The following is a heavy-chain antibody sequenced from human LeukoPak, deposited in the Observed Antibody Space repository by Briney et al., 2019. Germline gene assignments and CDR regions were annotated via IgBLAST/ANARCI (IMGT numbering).Heavy chain of an antibody. CDR3: ARDSIAGYSLSW. Sequence: PSETLSLTCTVSGDSISSTSYYWGWIRQPPGKGLEWIGSIYYSGSAYFNPALKSRVTISVDTSDNQFSLKLSSVTAADTAVYYCARDSIAGYSLSWWGQGTLVTVSS. D-gene: IGHD3-9*01. V-gene: IGHV4-39*07. CDR2: IYYSGSA. J-gene: IGHJ4*02. CDR1: GDSISSTSYY.